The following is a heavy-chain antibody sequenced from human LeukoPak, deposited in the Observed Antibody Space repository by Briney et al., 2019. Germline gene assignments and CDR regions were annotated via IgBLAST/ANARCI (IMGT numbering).Heavy chain of an antibody. CDR1: GYTFSSYS. V-gene: IGHV3-21*01. CDR2: ISVRSNYI. J-gene: IGHJ4*02. D-gene: IGHD3-22*01. Sequence: GGSLRLSCVASGYTFSSYSISWVRHAPGKGLEWVSSISVRSNYIYYADSVRGRFSISRDDARDSLYLQMSSLRAEDTAVYFCVRLRRNSDTSGFYYYYDFWGQGTLVTVSS. CDR3: VRLRRNSDTSGFYYYYDF.